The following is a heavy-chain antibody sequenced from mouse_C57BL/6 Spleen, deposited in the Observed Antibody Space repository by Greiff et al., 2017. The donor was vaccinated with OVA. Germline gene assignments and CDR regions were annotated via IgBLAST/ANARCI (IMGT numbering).Heavy chain of an antibody. CDR2: IDPANGIT. Sequence: VHVKQSVAELVRPGASVKLSCTASGFNIKNTYMHWVKQRPEQGLEWIGRIDPANGITKYDPKFQGKATITADTSSNTAYLQLSSLTSEDTAIYYCAVRSYCYGRSYWYFDVWGTGTTVTVSS. CDR3: AVRSYCYGRSYWYFDV. CDR1: GFNIKNTY. V-gene: IGHV14-3*01. D-gene: IGHD1-1*01. J-gene: IGHJ1*03.